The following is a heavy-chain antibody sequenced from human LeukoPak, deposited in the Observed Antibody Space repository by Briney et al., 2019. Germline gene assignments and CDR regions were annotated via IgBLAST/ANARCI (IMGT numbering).Heavy chain of an antibody. Sequence: PGGSLRLSCAASGFTFSSYAMSWVRQAPGKGLEWVSGLSGSDGSTYYADSVKGRFTISRDNSKNTLFLQMNNLRAEDTAVYYCAKGRVTWDYWGQGTLVSVSS. V-gene: IGHV3-23*01. CDR2: LSGSDGST. CDR1: GFTFSSYA. CDR3: AKGRVTWDY. J-gene: IGHJ4*02. D-gene: IGHD3-16*02.